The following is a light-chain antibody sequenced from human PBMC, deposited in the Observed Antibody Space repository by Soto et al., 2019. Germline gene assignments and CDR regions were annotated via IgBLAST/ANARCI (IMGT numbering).Light chain of an antibody. Sequence: EIVLTQSPATLSLSPGDRATLSCRASQSVGSYLAWYQQKPGQAPRLLISDVSKRATGIPARFSGSGSGTDFTLTIISLEPEDFAVYYCQLRNSWPPTWTFGQGTKVEIK. CDR1: QSVGSY. CDR2: DVS. J-gene: IGKJ1*01. CDR3: QLRNSWPPTWT. V-gene: IGKV3-11*01.